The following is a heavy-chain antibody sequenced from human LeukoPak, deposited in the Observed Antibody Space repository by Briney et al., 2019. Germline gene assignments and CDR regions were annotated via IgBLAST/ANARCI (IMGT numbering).Heavy chain of an antibody. D-gene: IGHD3-10*01. CDR1: GGSISSSSYY. V-gene: IGHV4-39*07. J-gene: IGHJ4*02. Sequence: SETLSLTCTVSGGSISSSSYYWGWICQPPGKGLEWIGSIYYSGSTYYNPSLMSRVTISVDTSKNQFSLKLSSVTAADTAVYYCAREGLWFGELSEFDYWGQGTLVTVSS. CDR2: IYYSGST. CDR3: AREGLWFGELSEFDY.